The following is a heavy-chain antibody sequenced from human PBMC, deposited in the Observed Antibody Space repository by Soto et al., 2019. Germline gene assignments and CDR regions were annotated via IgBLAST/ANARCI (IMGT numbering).Heavy chain of an antibody. CDR1: GYTFTSYG. Sequence: ASVKVSCKASGYTFTSYGISWVRQAPGQGLEWMGWISAYNGNTNYAQKLQGRVTMTTDTSTSTAYMELRSLRSDDTAVYSCARGGLGWGLFYYYYGMDVWRQGTTVTVSS. D-gene: IGHD7-27*01. CDR2: ISAYNGNT. J-gene: IGHJ6*02. CDR3: ARGGLGWGLFYYYYGMDV. V-gene: IGHV1-18*01.